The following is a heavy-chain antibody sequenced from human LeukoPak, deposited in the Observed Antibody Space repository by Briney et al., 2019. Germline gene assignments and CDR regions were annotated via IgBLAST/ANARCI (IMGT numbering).Heavy chain of an antibody. Sequence: GGSLRLSCAASGFTFSSYSMNWVRQAPGKGLEWVSSISSSGSYIYYADSVKGRFTISRDNAKNSLYLQMNSLRAEDTAVYYCARGTDCGGDCADIWGQGTMVTVSS. CDR1: GFTFSSYS. D-gene: IGHD2-21*01. V-gene: IGHV3-21*01. CDR3: ARGTDCGGDCADI. CDR2: ISSSGSYI. J-gene: IGHJ3*02.